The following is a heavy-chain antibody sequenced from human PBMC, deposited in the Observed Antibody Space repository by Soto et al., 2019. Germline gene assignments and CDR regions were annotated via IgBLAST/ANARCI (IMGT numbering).Heavy chain of an antibody. CDR3: ARAGKYCSGGSCYEANNWFDP. J-gene: IGHJ5*02. D-gene: IGHD2-15*01. Sequence: GGSLRLSCAASGFTFCSYWMHWVRQAPGKGLVWVSRINSDGSSTSYADSVKGRFTISRDNAKNTLYLQMNSLRAEDTAVYYCARAGKYCSGGSCYEANNWFDPWGKGTLVTVSS. CDR2: INSDGSST. CDR1: GFTFCSYW. V-gene: IGHV3-74*01.